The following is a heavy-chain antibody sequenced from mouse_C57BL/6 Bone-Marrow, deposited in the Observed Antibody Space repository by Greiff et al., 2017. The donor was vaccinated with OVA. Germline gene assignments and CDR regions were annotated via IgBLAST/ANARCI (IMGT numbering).Heavy chain of an antibody. CDR2: IYPGSGNT. D-gene: IGHD2-2*01. Sequence: QVQLQQSGAELVRPGASVKLSCKASGYTFTDYYINWVKQRPGQGLEWIARIYPGSGNTYYNEKFKGKATLTAEKSSSTAYMQLSSLTSEDSAVYFCARRYYGYDVWGQGTLVTVSA. J-gene: IGHJ3*01. V-gene: IGHV1-76*01. CDR3: ARRYYGYDV. CDR1: GYTFTDYY.